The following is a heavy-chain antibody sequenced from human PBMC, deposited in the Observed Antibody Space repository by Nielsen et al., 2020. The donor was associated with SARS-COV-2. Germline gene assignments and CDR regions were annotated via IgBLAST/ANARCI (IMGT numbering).Heavy chain of an antibody. V-gene: IGHV3-9*01. CDR3: AKDIPGDYDSNVGAFDI. D-gene: IGHD3-22*01. CDR2: ISWNSGSI. J-gene: IGHJ3*02. CDR1: GFTFDDYA. Sequence: SLKISCAASGFTFDDYAMHWVRQAPGKGLEWVSGISWNSGSIGHADSVKGRFTISRDNAKNSLYLQMNSLRAEDTALYYCAKDIPGDYDSNVGAFDIWGQGTMVTVSS.